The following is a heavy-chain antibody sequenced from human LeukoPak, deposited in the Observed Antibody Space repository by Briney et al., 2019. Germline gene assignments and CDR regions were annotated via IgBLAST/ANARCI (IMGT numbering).Heavy chain of an antibody. CDR1: GFTVSSNY. D-gene: IGHD5-18*01. CDR2: ISSSSSYI. Sequence: GGSLRLSCAASGFTVSSNYMSWVRQAPGKGLEWVSSISSSSSYIYYADSLKGRFTISRDNAKNSLYLQMNSLRAEDTAVYYCAKSPEDTAMVRDWYFDLWGRGTLVTVSS. J-gene: IGHJ2*01. V-gene: IGHV3-21*01. CDR3: AKSPEDTAMVRDWYFDL.